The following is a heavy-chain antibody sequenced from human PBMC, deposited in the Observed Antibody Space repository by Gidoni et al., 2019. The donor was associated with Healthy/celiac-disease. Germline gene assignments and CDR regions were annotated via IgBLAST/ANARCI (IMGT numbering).Heavy chain of an antibody. CDR1: GGSISSSSYY. CDR3: ATDQLSAFDI. Sequence: QLQLQESGPGLVKPSETLSLTCTVSGGSISSSSYYWGWIRQPPGKGLEWIGSIYYSGSTYYNPSLKRRVTISVDTSKNQFSLKLSSVTAADTAVYYCATDQLSAFDIWGQGTMVTVSS. J-gene: IGHJ3*02. V-gene: IGHV4-39*01. D-gene: IGHD2-2*01. CDR2: IYYSGST.